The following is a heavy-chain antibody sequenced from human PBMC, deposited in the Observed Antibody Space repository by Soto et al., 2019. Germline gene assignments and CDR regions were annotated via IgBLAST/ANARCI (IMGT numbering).Heavy chain of an antibody. V-gene: IGHV4-30-4*01. D-gene: IGHD4-17*01. Sequence: QVQLQESGPGLVKPSQTLSLTCTVSGGSISSGAYYWSWVRQPPGKGLEWIGYIYYSGSTYYNPSLNSPVTISVDTSKNQFTLKLSSVTATDTSVYYCARYNYGDTYYVDYWGQGTLVTVSS. CDR1: GGSISSGAYY. J-gene: IGHJ4*02. CDR2: IYYSGST. CDR3: ARYNYGDTYYVDY.